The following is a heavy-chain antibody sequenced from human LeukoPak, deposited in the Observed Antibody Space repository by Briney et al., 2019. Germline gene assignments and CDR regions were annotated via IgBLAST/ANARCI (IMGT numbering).Heavy chain of an antibody. D-gene: IGHD3-10*01. CDR2: INPSGGST. V-gene: IGHV1-46*01. Sequence: ASVTVSCKASGYTFTSYYMHWVRQAPGQGLEWMGVINPSGGSTNYAQKFQGRVTMTRDTSTSTVYMELSSLRSEDTAVYYCAREYYGSGTAPHFDIWGQGTMVTVSP. CDR3: AREYYGSGTAPHFDI. J-gene: IGHJ3*02. CDR1: GYTFTSYY.